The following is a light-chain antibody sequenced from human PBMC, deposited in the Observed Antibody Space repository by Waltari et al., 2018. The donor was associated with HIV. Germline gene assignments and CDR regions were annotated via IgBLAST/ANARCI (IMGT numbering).Light chain of an antibody. CDR1: SSDVGNYNY. CDR2: DVT. J-gene: IGLJ2*01. Sequence: SALTQPASVSGSPGQSITISCTGTSSDVGNYNYVSWYQHHPGKVPKLMVYDVTKRPSGGSNRFSGSKSGNTASLTISGLQAEDEADYYCCSYAGSSTFVFGGGTKLTVL. V-gene: IGLV2-23*02. CDR3: CSYAGSSTFV.